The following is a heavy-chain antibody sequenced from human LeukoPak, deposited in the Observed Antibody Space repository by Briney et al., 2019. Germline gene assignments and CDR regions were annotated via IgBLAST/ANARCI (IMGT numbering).Heavy chain of an antibody. CDR1: GGSITSSSYY. CDR3: AGVFVYCSGGSCYWGWFDP. V-gene: IGHV4-39*07. D-gene: IGHD2-15*01. Sequence: SETLSLTCTVSGGSITSSSYYWGWIRQPLGKGLEWIGSVYYSGNIYYNPSLKSRVTFSLDTSKNQFSLKLSSVTAADTAMYYCAGVFVYCSGGSCYWGWFDPWGQGTLVTVSS. CDR2: VYYSGNI. J-gene: IGHJ5*02.